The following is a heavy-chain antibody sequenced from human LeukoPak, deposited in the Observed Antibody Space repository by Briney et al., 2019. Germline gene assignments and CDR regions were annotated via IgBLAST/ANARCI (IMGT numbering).Heavy chain of an antibody. CDR3: ARGGVLKSVDY. J-gene: IGHJ4*02. CDR2: IYDSGST. CDR1: GGSISSYY. D-gene: IGHD3-16*01. V-gene: IGHV4-59*01. Sequence: SSETLSLTCTVSGGSISSYYWSWIRQPPGKGLEWIGYIYDSGSTYYHPSLKSRVTISVDTSKNQFSLRLSSATAADTAVYYCARGGVLKSVDYWGQGTLVTVSS.